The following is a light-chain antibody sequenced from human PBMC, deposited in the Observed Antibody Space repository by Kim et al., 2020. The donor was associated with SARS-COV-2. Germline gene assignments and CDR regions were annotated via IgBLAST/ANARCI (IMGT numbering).Light chain of an antibody. CDR3: QQSYSTPPLT. CDR1: QSISSY. V-gene: IGKV1-39*01. CDR2: AAS. Sequence: SVGDRVTITFRASQSISSYFNWYQQKPGKAPKLLIYAASSLQSGVPSRFSGSGSGTDFTLTISSLQPEDFATYYCQQSYSTPPLTFGGGTKVDIK. J-gene: IGKJ4*01.